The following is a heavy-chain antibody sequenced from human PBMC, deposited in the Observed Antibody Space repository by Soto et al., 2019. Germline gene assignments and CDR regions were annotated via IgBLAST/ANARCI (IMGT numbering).Heavy chain of an antibody. CDR1: GDSVSSKSAA. D-gene: IGHD1-1*01. CDR2: TYYRSKWYN. V-gene: IGHV6-1*01. CDR3: ARTTSVFDY. J-gene: IGHJ4*02. Sequence: SQTLSLTCAISGDSVSSKSAAWNWIRQSPSRGLERLGRTYYRSKWYNEYAVAVKGRITVNPDTSKNQFSLQLSSVTPEDTAVYYCARTTSVFDYWGQGTQVTVSS.